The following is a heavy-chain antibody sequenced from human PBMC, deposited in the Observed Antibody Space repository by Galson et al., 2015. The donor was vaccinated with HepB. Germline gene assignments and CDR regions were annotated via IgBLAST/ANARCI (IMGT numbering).Heavy chain of an antibody. CDR2: IYPGDSDT. CDR1: GYSFTSYW. J-gene: IGHJ5*02. D-gene: IGHD3-3*01. Sequence: QSGAEVKKPGESLKISCKGSGYSFTSYWIGWVRQMPGKGLEWMGIIYPGDSDTRYSPSFQGQVTISADKSISTAYLQWSSLKASDTAMYYCARAPDLFWSGYSRPQENWFDPWGQGTLVTVSS. V-gene: IGHV5-51*01. CDR3: ARAPDLFWSGYSRPQENWFDP.